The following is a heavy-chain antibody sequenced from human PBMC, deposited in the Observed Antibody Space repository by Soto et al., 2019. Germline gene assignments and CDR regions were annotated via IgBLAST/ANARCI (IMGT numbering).Heavy chain of an antibody. Sequence: QVQLVESGGGVVQPGRCLRLSCAASGFTFSSYAMHWVRQAPGKGLEWVAVISYDGSNKYYADSVKGRFTISRDNSKNTLYLQMNSLRAEDTAVYYCARDSAGVSGSYFRASDFFDYWGQGTLVTVSA. CDR1: GFTFSSYA. D-gene: IGHD1-26*01. J-gene: IGHJ4*02. V-gene: IGHV3-30-3*01. CDR3: ARDSAGVSGSYFRASDFFDY. CDR2: ISYDGSNK.